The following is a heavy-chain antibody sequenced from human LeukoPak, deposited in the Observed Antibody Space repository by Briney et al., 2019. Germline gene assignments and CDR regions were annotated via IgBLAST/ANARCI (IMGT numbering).Heavy chain of an antibody. D-gene: IGHD6-13*01. CDR3: AKVKGYSSSWYEGMDWFDP. J-gene: IGHJ5*02. CDR2: IYSGGST. CDR1: GFTVSSNY. Sequence: GGSLRLSCAASGFTVSSNYMSWVRQAPGKGLEWVSVIYSGGSTYYADSVKGRFTISRDNSKNTLYLQMNSLRAEDTAVYYCAKVKGYSSSWYEGMDWFDPWGQGTLVTVSS. V-gene: IGHV3-53*01.